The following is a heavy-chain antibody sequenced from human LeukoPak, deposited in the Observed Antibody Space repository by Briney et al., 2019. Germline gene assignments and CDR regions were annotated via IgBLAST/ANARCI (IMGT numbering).Heavy chain of an antibody. D-gene: IGHD4-17*01. CDR3: ARDGYGDSRTFDY. CDR1: GGSISSYY. V-gene: IGHV4-59*01. Sequence: PSETLSLTCTVSGGSISSYYWSWIRQPPGKGLEWIGYIYYSGSTNYNPSLKSRVTISVDTSKNQFSLKLSSVTAADTAVYYCARDGYGDSRTFDYWGQGTLVTVSS. CDR2: IYYSGST. J-gene: IGHJ4*02.